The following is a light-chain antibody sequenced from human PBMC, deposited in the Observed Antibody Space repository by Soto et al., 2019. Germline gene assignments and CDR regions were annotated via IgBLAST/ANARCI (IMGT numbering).Light chain of an antibody. Sequence: DIQVTQSPSSLSASVGDRVTITCRASQNIKSHLNLYQQKPGKAPKLLISAASTLQSGVPSTFSGSGFGTDFTITISRLQPEDFAMYYCQQSFSMPRTFGQGTKWEIK. CDR2: AAS. CDR1: QNIKSH. CDR3: QQSFSMPRT. V-gene: IGKV1-39*01. J-gene: IGKJ2*01.